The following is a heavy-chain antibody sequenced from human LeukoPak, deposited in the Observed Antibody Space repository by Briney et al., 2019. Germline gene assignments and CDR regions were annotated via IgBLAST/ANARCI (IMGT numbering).Heavy chain of an antibody. V-gene: IGHV3-15*04. CDR2: IERKTDSGTT. J-gene: IGHJ3*02. CDR1: GLTFSNGR. CDR3: TTVWNCGGDCSDAFDI. Sequence: GGSLRLSCAASGLTFSNGRMHWVRQAPGKGLEWVGRIERKTDSGTTEYAAPVKGRFTFSRDDSKNTLYLQMNSLKTEDTAVYYCTTVWNCGGDCSDAFDIWGQGTMVTVSS. D-gene: IGHD2-21*02.